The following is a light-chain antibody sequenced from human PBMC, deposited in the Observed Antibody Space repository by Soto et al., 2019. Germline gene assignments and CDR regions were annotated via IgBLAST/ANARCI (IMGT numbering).Light chain of an antibody. Sequence: HMTQTPYTLSGSVGAPVIITCLASPCTGSWVASYLQQPGQVSDLHIYVASRFESGVRSRFRGSGSGTDVTLTIFCLQPADVRTYCCKMYNCVPPTFGQGTRLEIK. CDR3: KMYNCVPPT. CDR1: PCTGSW. J-gene: IGKJ5*01. V-gene: IGKV1-5*01. CDR2: VAS.